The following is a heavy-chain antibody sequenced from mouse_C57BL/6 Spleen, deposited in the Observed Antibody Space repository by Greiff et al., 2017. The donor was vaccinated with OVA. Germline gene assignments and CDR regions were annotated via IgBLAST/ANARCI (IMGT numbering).Heavy chain of an antibody. CDR2: IDPSDSYT. D-gene: IGHD1-1*01. CDR1: GYTFTSYW. CDR3: ARTRITTVVATPFDY. J-gene: IGHJ2*01. V-gene: IGHV1-59*01. Sequence: QVQLQQPGAELVRPGTSVKLSCKASGYTFTSYWMHWVKQRPGQGLEWIGVIDPSDSYTNYNQKFKGKATLTVDTSSSTAYMQLSSLTSEDSAVYYCARTRITTVVATPFDYWGQGTTLTASS.